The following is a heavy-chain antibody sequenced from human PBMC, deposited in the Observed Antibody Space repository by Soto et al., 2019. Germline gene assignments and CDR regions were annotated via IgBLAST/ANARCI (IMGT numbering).Heavy chain of an antibody. V-gene: IGHV4-59*01. Sequence: SETLSLTCTVSGGSISSYYWSWIRQPPGKGLEWIGYIYYSGSTNYNPSLKSRVTISVDTSKNQFSLKLSSVTAADTAVYYCAIGHSYGYYFDYWGQGTLVTVSS. CDR2: IYYSGST. J-gene: IGHJ4*02. CDR3: AIGHSYGYYFDY. D-gene: IGHD5-18*01. CDR1: GGSISSYY.